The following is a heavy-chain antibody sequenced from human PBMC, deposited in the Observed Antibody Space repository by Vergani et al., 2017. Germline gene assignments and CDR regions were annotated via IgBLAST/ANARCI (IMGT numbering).Heavy chain of an antibody. CDR3: VRTEYCTGIACNTRCDS. Sequence: EVQLVESGGGSVQSGGSLRLSCVASGFSFNTYWMHWVRQVPGKGLMGVARIDEYGNRATYGDFETGRFTVSRDNAKNTVFLQMNNLRADDAGVYYCVRTEYCTGIACNTRCDSWGQGALVTVSS. D-gene: IGHD2-8*02. J-gene: IGHJ5*01. CDR2: IDEYGNRA. CDR1: GFSFNTYW. V-gene: IGHV3-74*03.